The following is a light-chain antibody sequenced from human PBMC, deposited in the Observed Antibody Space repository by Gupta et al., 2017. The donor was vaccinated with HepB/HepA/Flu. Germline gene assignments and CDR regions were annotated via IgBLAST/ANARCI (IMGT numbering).Light chain of an antibody. Sequence: SALTQPASVSGSPGQSITISCPGTSSDVGSHNSVSWYQQHPGDPAIFLIYDGSNRPSGVSCLFSGSKSVNTASLTVSGRQAEEDAYYYCCSYADSYTFVFGTGTKLTVL. J-gene: IGLJ1*01. V-gene: IGLV2-14*03. CDR1: SSDVGSHNS. CDR2: DGS. CDR3: CSYADSYTFV.